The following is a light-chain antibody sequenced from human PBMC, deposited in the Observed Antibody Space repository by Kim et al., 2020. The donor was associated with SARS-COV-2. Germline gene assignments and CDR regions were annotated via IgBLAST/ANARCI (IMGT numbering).Light chain of an antibody. CDR1: IFGDKC. V-gene: IGLV3-1*01. CDR2: RDT. CDR3: QAWDSSIVV. Sequence: SATPGRTARSTGVRVIFGDKCACWYQLKPVLSPVLVIYRDTKRPSGIPERFSGSNSGNTATLTISGTQAMDEADYYCQAWDSSIVVFGGGTQRTVL. J-gene: IGLJ2*01.